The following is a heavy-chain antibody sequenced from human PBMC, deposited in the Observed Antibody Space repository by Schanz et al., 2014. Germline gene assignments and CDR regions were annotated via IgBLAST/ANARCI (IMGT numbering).Heavy chain of an antibody. Sequence: EVQLLESGGGLVQPGGSLRLSCTVSGFTVNNYAMNWVRQAPGRGLEWVSGITRQGTTYYADFVKGRFSISRDLSSNTLYLQMNSLRADDSAIYYCAKDLAAVGVFDYWGQGSLVTVSP. J-gene: IGHJ4*02. CDR1: GFTVNNYA. CDR2: ITRQGTT. CDR3: AKDLAAVGVFDY. V-gene: IGHV3-23*01. D-gene: IGHD6-13*01.